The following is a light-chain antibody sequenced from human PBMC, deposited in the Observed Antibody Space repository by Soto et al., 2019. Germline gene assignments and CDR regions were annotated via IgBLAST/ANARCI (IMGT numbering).Light chain of an antibody. J-gene: IGLJ1*01. Sequence: SVLTQPASVSGSPGQSITISCTGTSSDVGGYNSVSWYQQHPGKAPILMIYDVSYRPSGVSNRFSGSKSGNTASLTISGLQAEDEADYYCSSYTSTSTLVFGPGPKVTVL. CDR3: SSYTSTSTLV. V-gene: IGLV2-14*03. CDR1: SSDVGGYNS. CDR2: DVS.